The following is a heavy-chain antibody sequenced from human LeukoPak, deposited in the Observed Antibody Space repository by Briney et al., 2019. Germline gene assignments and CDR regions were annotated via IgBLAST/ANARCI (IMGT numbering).Heavy chain of an antibody. CDR3: ARDPSRGLYYFDH. J-gene: IGHJ4*02. V-gene: IGHV3-53*01. Sequence: GGSLRLSCAASGLIVSSNYMSWVRQAPGKGLEWVSVIYSGGSIYYADSVKGRFTISRDNSKNTLYLQMNSLRAEDTAVYYCARDPSRGLYYFDHWGQGALVTVSS. CDR2: IYSGGSI. CDR1: GLIVSSNY. D-gene: IGHD3/OR15-3a*01.